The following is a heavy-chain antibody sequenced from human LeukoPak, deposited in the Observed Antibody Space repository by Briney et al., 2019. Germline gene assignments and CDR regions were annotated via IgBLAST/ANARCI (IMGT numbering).Heavy chain of an antibody. V-gene: IGHV4-61*02. Sequence: PSETLSLTCTVSAGSISSSNYYWGRIRQPAGKGLEWIGRIYTSGSTNYNPSLKSRVTMSVDTSKNQFSLKLSSVTAADTAVYYCARGRGVGAMIDCWGQGTLVTVSS. J-gene: IGHJ4*02. CDR2: IYTSGST. D-gene: IGHD1-26*01. CDR3: ARGRGVGAMIDC. CDR1: AGSISSSNYY.